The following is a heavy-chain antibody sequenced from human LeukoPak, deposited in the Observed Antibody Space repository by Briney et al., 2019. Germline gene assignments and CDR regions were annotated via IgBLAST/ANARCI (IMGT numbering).Heavy chain of an antibody. Sequence: GGSLRLSCAASGFTFSSYSMNWVRQAPGKGLEWFSSISSSSSYIYYADSVKGRFTISRDNAKNSLYLQMNSLRAEDTAVYYCARFIYDFWSGYPPYFDYWGQGTLVTVSS. J-gene: IGHJ4*02. CDR1: GFTFSSYS. D-gene: IGHD3-3*01. CDR3: ARFIYDFWSGYPPYFDY. CDR2: ISSSSSYI. V-gene: IGHV3-21*01.